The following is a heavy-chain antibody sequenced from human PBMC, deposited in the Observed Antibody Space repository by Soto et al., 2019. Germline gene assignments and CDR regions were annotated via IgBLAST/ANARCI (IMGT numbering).Heavy chain of an antibody. V-gene: IGHV3-15*07. CDR2: IKSKTDGGTT. CDR1: GFTFSNAW. CDR3: TSAAELPMVTYIDEYFDY. J-gene: IGHJ4*02. D-gene: IGHD5-18*01. Sequence: GGSLRLSCAASGFTFSNAWMNWVRQAPGKGLEWVGRIKSKTDGGTTDYAAPVKGRFTISRDDSKNTLYLQMNSLKTEDTAVYYCTSAAELPMVTYIDEYFDYWGQGTLVTVSS.